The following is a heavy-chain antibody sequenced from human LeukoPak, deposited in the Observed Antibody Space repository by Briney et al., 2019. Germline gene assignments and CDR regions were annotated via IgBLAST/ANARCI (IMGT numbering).Heavy chain of an antibody. J-gene: IGHJ6*03. CDR1: GYTFTSYG. Sequence: ASVKVSCKASGYTFTSYGISWVRQAPGQGLEWMGWISAYNGNTNYAQKLQGRVTMTTDTSTSTAYMELRSLRSDDTAVYYCARAPRGRSWSGYYTYYYYYMDVWGKGTTVTVSS. CDR3: ARAPRGRSWSGYYTYYYYYMDV. CDR2: ISAYNGNT. V-gene: IGHV1-18*01. D-gene: IGHD3-3*01.